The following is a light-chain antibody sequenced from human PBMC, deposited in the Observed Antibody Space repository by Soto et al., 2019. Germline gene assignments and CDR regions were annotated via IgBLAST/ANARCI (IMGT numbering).Light chain of an antibody. V-gene: IGLV2-14*01. CDR3: TSYTSSSTNYV. J-gene: IGLJ1*01. CDR1: SIDIGGYNY. Sequence: QSALTQPASVSGSPGQSITISCTGTSIDIGGYNYVSWYQQHPGKAPKLMIYEVSNRPSGVSNRFSGSKSGNTASLTISGLQAEDEADYYCTSYTSSSTNYVFGTGTQLTVL. CDR2: EVS.